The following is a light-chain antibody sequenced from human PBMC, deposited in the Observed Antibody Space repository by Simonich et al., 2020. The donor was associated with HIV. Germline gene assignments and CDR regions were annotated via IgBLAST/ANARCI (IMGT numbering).Light chain of an antibody. CDR2: WAS. V-gene: IGKV4-1*01. Sequence: DIVMTQSPDSLAVSLGERATINCKSSQSVLYSSNNTNYLAWYQQKPGQPPKLLIYWASTRESGVPDRFSGSGSGTDFTLPISSLQAEDVAIYYCQQYYSTPPTFGQGTKVEIK. CDR3: QQYYSTPPT. J-gene: IGKJ1*01. CDR1: QSVLYSSNNTNY.